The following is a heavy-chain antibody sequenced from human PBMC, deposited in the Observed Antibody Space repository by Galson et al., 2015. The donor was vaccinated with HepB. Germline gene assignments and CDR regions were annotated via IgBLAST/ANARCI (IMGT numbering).Heavy chain of an antibody. CDR3: ARADSGGGY. CDR2: ISYDGSNK. D-gene: IGHD6-25*01. J-gene: IGHJ4*02. CDR1: GFTFSSYA. V-gene: IGHV3-30*04. Sequence: SLRLSCAASGFTFSSYAMHWVRQAPGKGLEWVAVISYDGSNKYYADSVKGRFTISRDNSKNTLYLQMNSLRAEDTAVYYCARADSGGGYWGQGTLVTVSS.